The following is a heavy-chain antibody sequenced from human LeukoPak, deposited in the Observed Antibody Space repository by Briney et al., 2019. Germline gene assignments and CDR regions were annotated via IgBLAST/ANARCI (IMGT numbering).Heavy chain of an antibody. CDR1: GFTFSSYA. CDR2: VYNSGST. Sequence: GSLRLSCAASGFTFSSYAMSWVRQAPGKGLEWIGRVYNSGSTTYNPSLKSRVSMSVDTSKNQVSLKLGSVTAADTAVYYCARDAVTQTGNYYYYCMDVWGKGTTVTVSS. D-gene: IGHD4-17*01. J-gene: IGHJ6*03. CDR3: ARDAVTQTGNYYYYCMDV. V-gene: IGHV4-4*07.